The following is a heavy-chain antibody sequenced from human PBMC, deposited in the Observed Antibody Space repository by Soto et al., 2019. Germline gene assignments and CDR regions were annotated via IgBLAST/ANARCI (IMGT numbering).Heavy chain of an antibody. V-gene: IGHV1-18*01. CDR3: ALRRLRDSMDFDY. Sequence: ASVKVSCKASGYTFTIYGISWVRQAPGQGLEWMGWISAYNGNTNYAQKLQGRVTMTTDTSTRTAYMELRSLRSDDTAVYYCALRRLRDSMDFDYWGQGTLVTVSS. CDR1: GYTFTIYG. CDR2: ISAYNGNT. J-gene: IGHJ4*02. D-gene: IGHD3-22*01.